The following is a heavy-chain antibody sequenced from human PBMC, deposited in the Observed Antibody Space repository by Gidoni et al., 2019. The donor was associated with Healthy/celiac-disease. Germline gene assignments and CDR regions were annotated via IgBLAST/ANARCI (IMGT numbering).Heavy chain of an antibody. CDR1: GFTFSNAW. CDR3: TTFGDSSSWYLTEYFQH. V-gene: IGHV3-15*07. J-gene: IGHJ1*01. Sequence: EVQLVESGGGLVKPGGSLRLSCAASGFTFSNAWMNWVRQAPGKGLEWVGRIKSKTDGGTTDYAAPVKGRFTISRDDSKNTLYLQMNSLKTEDTAVYYCTTFGDSSSWYLTEYFQHWGQGTLVTVSS. CDR2: IKSKTDGGTT. D-gene: IGHD6-13*01.